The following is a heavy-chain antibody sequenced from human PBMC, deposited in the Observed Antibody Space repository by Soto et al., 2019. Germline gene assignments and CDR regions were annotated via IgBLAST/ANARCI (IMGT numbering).Heavy chain of an antibody. CDR1: GGSISSGGYS. D-gene: IGHD5-12*01. CDR2: IYHSGST. CDR3: VGSIGAFWFDP. J-gene: IGHJ5*02. V-gene: IGHV4-30-2*01. Sequence: QLQLQESGSGLVKPSQTLSLTCAVSGGSISSGGYSWSWIRQPPGKGLEWIGYIYHSGSTYYNPSPQRRFTIAVDRSKTQFSRKLSSVTAADTAVYYCVGSIGAFWFDPWGQGTLVTVSS.